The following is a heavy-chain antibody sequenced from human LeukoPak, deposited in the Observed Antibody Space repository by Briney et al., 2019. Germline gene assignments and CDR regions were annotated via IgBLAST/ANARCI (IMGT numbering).Heavy chain of an antibody. Sequence: SDTLSLTCTVSGGSISSSSYYWGWLRQPPGKGLEWIGSIYYSGSTYYNPSLKSRVTISVDTSKTQFSLKLSSVTAADTAVYYCARGNQRLCSSTSCYGSHSLLAPLTSGPSYDYWGQGTLSPSPQ. CDR3: ARGNQRLCSSTSCYGSHSLLAPLTSGPSYDY. CDR2: IYYSGST. J-gene: IGHJ4*02. D-gene: IGHD2-2*01. CDR1: GGSISSSSYY. V-gene: IGHV4-39*07.